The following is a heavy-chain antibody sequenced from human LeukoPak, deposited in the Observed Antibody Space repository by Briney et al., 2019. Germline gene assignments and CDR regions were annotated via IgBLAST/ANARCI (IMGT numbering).Heavy chain of an antibody. D-gene: IGHD3-22*01. CDR3: ARVGEAINYYDSSGYYSP. CDR1: GYSISSGYY. V-gene: IGHV4-38-2*02. Sequence: SETLSLTCTVSGYSISSGYYWGWIRQPPGKGLEWIGSIYHSGSTHFNPSLKSRVIISVDTSKNQFSLKLSSVTAADTAVYYCARVGEAINYYDSSGYYSPWGQGTLVTVSS. J-gene: IGHJ5*02. CDR2: IYHSGST.